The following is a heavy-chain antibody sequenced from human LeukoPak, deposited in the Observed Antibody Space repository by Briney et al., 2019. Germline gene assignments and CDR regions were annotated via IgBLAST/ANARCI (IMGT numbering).Heavy chain of an antibody. J-gene: IGHJ4*02. CDR1: GFTFSSND. V-gene: IGHV3-23*01. CDR3: AKNVPCGGDCHLDY. Sequence: GGSLRLSCAASGFTFSSNDMSWVRQAPGKGLEWVSGISRSGGSTYYADSVMGRFTISRDNSKDTLYLQMISLRAEDTAVYYCAKNVPCGGDCHLDYWGQGTLVTVSS. D-gene: IGHD2-21*02. CDR2: ISRSGGST.